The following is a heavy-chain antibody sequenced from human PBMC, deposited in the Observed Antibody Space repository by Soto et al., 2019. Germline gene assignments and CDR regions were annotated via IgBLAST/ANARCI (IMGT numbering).Heavy chain of an antibody. Sequence: GGSLRLSSATSGFTFSDHAMHWVRQAPGEGLEWVSGVRGDFVTTPYADSVKGRFTISRGNPKNTLYLQMNSLRAEDTAIYYCVKEGKMGVEGFDFWGQGTLVTVSS. V-gene: IGHV3-23*01. CDR2: VRGDFVTT. CDR3: VKEGKMGVEGFDF. D-gene: IGHD1-26*01. J-gene: IGHJ4*02. CDR1: GFTFSDHA.